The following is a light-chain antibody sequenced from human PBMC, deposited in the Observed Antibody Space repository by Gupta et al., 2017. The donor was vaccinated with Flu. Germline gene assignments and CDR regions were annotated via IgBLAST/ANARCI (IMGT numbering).Light chain of an antibody. J-gene: IGKJ1*01. CDR1: RSVSSSH. CDR2: GAS. CDR3: QQYGSSPRT. V-gene: IGKV3-20*01. Sequence: EIVLTQSPDTLSLSPGERATLYCRASRSVSSSHLAWYQQKLGQAPRLLIYGASSRATGIPDRFSGSGSGTDFILTISRLEPEDFAVYYCQQYGSSPRTFGQGTKVELK.